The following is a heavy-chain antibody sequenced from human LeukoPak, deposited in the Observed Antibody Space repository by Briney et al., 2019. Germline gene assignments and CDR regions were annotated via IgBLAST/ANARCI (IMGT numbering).Heavy chain of an antibody. CDR2: IYSGGST. V-gene: IGHV3-53*01. J-gene: IGHJ4*02. CDR3: ARARDGYNYYPFDY. D-gene: IGHD5-24*01. CDR1: GFTFSSYA. Sequence: GGSLRLSCAASGFTFSSYAMSWVRQAPGKGLEWVSVIYSGGSTYYADSVKGRFTISRHNSKNTLYLQMNSLRAEDTAVYYCARARDGYNYYPFDYWGQGTLVTVSS.